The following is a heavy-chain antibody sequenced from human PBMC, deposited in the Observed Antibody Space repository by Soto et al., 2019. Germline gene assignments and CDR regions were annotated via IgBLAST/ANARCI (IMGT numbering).Heavy chain of an antibody. CDR2: MNPNSGNT. D-gene: IGHD2-15*01. V-gene: IGHV1-8*01. Sequence: QVQLVQSGAEVKKPGASVKVSCKASGYTFTSYDINWVRQATGQGLEWMGWMNPNSGNTGYAQKFQGRLTMTRNTSISTAYMELSSLRSEDTAVYYCARGPYCSGGSCYSVLYYFDYWGQGTLVTVSS. CDR1: GYTFTSYD. J-gene: IGHJ4*02. CDR3: ARGPYCSGGSCYSVLYYFDY.